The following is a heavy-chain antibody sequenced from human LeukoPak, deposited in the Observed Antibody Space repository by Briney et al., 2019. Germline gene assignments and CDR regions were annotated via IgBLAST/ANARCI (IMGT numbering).Heavy chain of an antibody. CDR2: ISSISMYI. CDR1: GFTFSNAW. V-gene: IGHV3-21*01. CDR3: ARDPRLHLQQSSYYYYMDV. Sequence: PGGSLRLSCAASGFTFSNAWMSWVRQAPGEGLEWVASISSISMYIYYVDSVKGRFTISRDNAKNSLYLQMNSLRVEDTAIYYCARDPRLHLQQSSYYYYMDVWGKGTTVTVSS. D-gene: IGHD4-11*01. J-gene: IGHJ6*03.